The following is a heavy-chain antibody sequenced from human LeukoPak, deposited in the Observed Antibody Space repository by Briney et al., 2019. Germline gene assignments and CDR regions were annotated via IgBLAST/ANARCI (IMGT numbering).Heavy chain of an antibody. Sequence: GGSLRLSCAASGFTFSSYAMSWVRQAPGKGLEWVSAISGSGGSTYYADSVKGRFTISRDNSKNTLYLQMNSLRAEDTAVYYCAKAGSSGSYYNLNSWGQGTLVTVSS. V-gene: IGHV3-23*01. CDR3: AKAGSSGSYYNLNS. D-gene: IGHD3-10*01. CDR2: ISGSGGST. CDR1: GFTFSSYA. J-gene: IGHJ5*02.